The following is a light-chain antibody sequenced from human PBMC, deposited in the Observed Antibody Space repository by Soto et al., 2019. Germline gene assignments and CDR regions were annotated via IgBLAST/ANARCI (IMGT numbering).Light chain of an antibody. CDR3: QQYDSSPIT. Sequence: EILMTQSPATLSVSPGERATLSCRASQSVSSNLAWYQQKPGQAPRLLIYGVSTRATDIPARFSGSGSGTDFTLTISRLEPEDFAVYFCQQYDSSPITFGQGTRLEIK. CDR2: GVS. V-gene: IGKV3-15*01. CDR1: QSVSSN. J-gene: IGKJ5*01.